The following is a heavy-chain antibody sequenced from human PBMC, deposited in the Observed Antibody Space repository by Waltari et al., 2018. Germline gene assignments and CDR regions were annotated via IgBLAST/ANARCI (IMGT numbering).Heavy chain of an antibody. Sequence: QVQLQQWGAGLLKPSETLSLTCAVYGGSFSGYYWSWIRQPPGKGLEWIGEINHSGSTNYNPSLKSRVTISVDTSKNQFSLKLSSVTAADTAVYYCAREGAVAGDFDYWGQGTLVTVSS. CDR2: INHSGST. J-gene: IGHJ4*02. CDR1: GGSFSGYY. D-gene: IGHD6-19*01. CDR3: AREGAVAGDFDY. V-gene: IGHV4-34*01.